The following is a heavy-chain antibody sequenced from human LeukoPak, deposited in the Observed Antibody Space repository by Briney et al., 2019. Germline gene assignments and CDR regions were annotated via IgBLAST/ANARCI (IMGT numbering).Heavy chain of an antibody. J-gene: IGHJ4*02. V-gene: IGHV3-72*01. CDR2: TTNKANSYTT. Sequence: GGSPRLSCAASGFTFGDHFMDWVRQAPGKGLEWVGRTTNKANSYTTQYAASAKGRFTISRDDSKNSLYLQMISLKTEDTAVYYCARSYSSGWYSDFWGQGTLVTVSS. D-gene: IGHD6-19*01. CDR3: ARSYSSGWYSDF. CDR1: GFTFGDHF.